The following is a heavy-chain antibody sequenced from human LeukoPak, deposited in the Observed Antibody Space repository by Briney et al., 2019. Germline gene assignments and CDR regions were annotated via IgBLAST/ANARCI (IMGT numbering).Heavy chain of an antibody. CDR2: ISGDGGSR. J-gene: IGHJ3*02. V-gene: IGHV3-43*02. Sequence: GGSLRLSCAASGFTFSSYWMHWVRQAPGKGLEWVSLISGDGGSRYYADSVKGRFTISRDNSKNSLYFQMNSLKTEDTALYYCAKEGDGFDIWGPGTMVTVSS. CDR1: GFTFSSYW. CDR3: AKEGDGFDI.